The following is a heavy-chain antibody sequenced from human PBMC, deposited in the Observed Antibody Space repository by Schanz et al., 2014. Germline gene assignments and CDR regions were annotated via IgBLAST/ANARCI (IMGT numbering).Heavy chain of an antibody. V-gene: IGHV1-18*01. Sequence: QVQLVQSGAEVRKPGASVKVSCKASGYTFISYGISWVRQAPGQGLEWLGWINAANGNTRYSQKFQGRVTITRDTSASTAYMELSSLRSDDTAVYYCARGGYSSGWYDRDIAHFDYWGQGTLVTVSS. D-gene: IGHD6-19*01. J-gene: IGHJ4*02. CDR3: ARGGYSSGWYDRDIAHFDY. CDR2: INAANGNT. CDR1: GYTFISYG.